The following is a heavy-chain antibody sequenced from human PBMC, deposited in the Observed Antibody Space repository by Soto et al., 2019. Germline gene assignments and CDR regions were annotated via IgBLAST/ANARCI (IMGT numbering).Heavy chain of an antibody. V-gene: IGHV5-51*01. CDR1: GYSFTSYW. J-gene: IGHJ5*02. D-gene: IGHD2-2*01. Sequence: GESLKISCKGSGYSFTSYWIGWVRQMPGKGLEWMGIIYPGDSDTRYSPSFQGQVTISADKSISTAYLQWSSLKASDTAMYYCARHVEDIVVVPAVEARSNWFDPWGQGTLVTVSS. CDR2: IYPGDSDT. CDR3: ARHVEDIVVVPAVEARSNWFDP.